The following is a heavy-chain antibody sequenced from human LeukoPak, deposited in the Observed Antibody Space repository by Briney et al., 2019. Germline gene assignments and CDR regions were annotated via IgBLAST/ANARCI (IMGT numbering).Heavy chain of an antibody. Sequence: SETLSLTCNVSGFSLTIGYFWGWIRQPPGKGLEWIGSSGSTYFNPSLKSRVTMSVDTSKNQFSLKLSSVTAADTAVYYCARRYDLLDYWGQGTLVTVSS. CDR2: SGST. CDR3: ARRYDLLDY. CDR1: GFSLTIGYF. D-gene: IGHD3-9*01. V-gene: IGHV4-38-2*02. J-gene: IGHJ4*02.